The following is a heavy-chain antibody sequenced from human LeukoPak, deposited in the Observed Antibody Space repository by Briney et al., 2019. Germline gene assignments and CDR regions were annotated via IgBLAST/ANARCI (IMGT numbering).Heavy chain of an antibody. CDR1: GGSFSGYY. J-gene: IGHJ4*02. Sequence: PSETLSLTCAVYGGSFSGYYWSWLRQPPGKGLEWIGEINHSGNTNYNPSLKSRVTISVDTSKNQFSLKLSSVTAADTAVYYCARDLDSSGYYFDYWGQGTLVTVSS. CDR3: ARDLDSSGYYFDY. D-gene: IGHD3-22*01. CDR2: INHSGNT. V-gene: IGHV4-34*01.